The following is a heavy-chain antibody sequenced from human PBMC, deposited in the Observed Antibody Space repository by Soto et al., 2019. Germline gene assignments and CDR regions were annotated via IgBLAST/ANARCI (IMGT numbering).Heavy chain of an antibody. D-gene: IGHD2-15*01. Sequence: QVQLQQWGAGLLKPSETLSLTCAVYGGSFSGYYWSWIRQPPGKGLEWIGEINHSGSTNYNPSLKRRVTISVDTSKNQFSLKLSSVTAADTAVYYCARGRPKGYCSGGSCPWPFDYWGQGTLVTVSS. CDR1: GGSFSGYY. J-gene: IGHJ4*02. CDR3: ARGRPKGYCSGGSCPWPFDY. CDR2: INHSGST. V-gene: IGHV4-34*01.